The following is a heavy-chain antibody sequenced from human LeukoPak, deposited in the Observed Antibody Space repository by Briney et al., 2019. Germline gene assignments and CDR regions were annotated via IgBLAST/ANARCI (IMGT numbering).Heavy chain of an antibody. D-gene: IGHD3-10*01. Sequence: PETLSLTCTVSGVSISAYDWTCIRQSPGKQLEWIGYFHYTRSTNYNPSFKSRITMTMDTSKNQFSLKLSSVTAADTALYYCARGGDTMIRGAAPWGYFDLWGQGTLVPVSS. CDR3: ARGGDTMIRGAAPWGYFDL. CDR2: FHYTRST. V-gene: IGHV4-59*01. J-gene: IGHJ4*02. CDR1: GVSISAYD.